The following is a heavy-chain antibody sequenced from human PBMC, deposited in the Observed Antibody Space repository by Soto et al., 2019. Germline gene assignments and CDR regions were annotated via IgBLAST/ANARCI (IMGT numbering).Heavy chain of an antibody. CDR2: MNPNSGNT. CDR1: GYTFTSYD. V-gene: IGHV1-8*01. J-gene: IGHJ5*02. D-gene: IGHD1-1*01. Sequence: GASVKVSCKASGYTFTSYDINWVRQATGQGLEWMGWMNPNSGNTGYAQKFQGRVTMTRNTSISTAYMELSSLRSEDTAVYYCARGFQRSRWFDPWGQGTLVTVSS. CDR3: ARGFQRSRWFDP.